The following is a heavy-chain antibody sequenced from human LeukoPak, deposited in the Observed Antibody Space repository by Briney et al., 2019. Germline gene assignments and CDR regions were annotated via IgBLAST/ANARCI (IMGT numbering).Heavy chain of an antibody. CDR3: AREKTAYYYDSSGYSEGAFDI. Sequence: SQTLSLTCTVSGGSISSGGYYWSWIRQHPGKGLEWIGYIYYSGSTYYNPSLKSRITISVDTSKNQFSLKLSSVTAADTAVYYCAREKTAYYYDSSGYSEGAFDIWGQGTMVTVSS. CDR1: GGSISSGGYY. V-gene: IGHV4-31*03. CDR2: IYYSGST. D-gene: IGHD3-22*01. J-gene: IGHJ3*02.